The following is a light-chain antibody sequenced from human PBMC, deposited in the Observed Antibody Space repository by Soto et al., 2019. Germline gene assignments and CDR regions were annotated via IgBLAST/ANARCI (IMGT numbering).Light chain of an antibody. V-gene: IGLV2-11*01. CDR1: SSDVGGYNY. J-gene: IGLJ3*02. CDR2: DVS. CDR3: CSYAGSYTFWV. Sequence: QSALTQPRSVSGSPGQSVTIFCTGTSSDVGGYNYVSWYQQHPGKAPKLMIYDVSKRPSGVPDRFSGSKSGNTASLTISGLQAEDEADYYCCSYAGSYTFWVFGGGTKLTLL.